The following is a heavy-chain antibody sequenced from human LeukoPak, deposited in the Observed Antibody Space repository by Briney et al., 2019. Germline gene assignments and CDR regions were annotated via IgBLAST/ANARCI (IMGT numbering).Heavy chain of an antibody. V-gene: IGHV3-30-3*01. CDR1: GFTFSSYA. J-gene: IGHJ4*02. CDR2: ISYDGSNK. D-gene: IGHD6-19*01. CDR3: ARGEAYSSGWYPPSHFDY. Sequence: GGSLRLSCAASGFTFSSYAMHWVRQAPGKGLEWVAVISYDGSNKYYADSVKGRFTISRDNSKNTLYLQMNSLRAEDTAVYYCARGEAYSSGWYPPSHFDYWGQGTLVTVSS.